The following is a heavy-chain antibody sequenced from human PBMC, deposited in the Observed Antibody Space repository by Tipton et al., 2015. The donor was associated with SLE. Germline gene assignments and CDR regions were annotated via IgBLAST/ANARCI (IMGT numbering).Heavy chain of an antibody. J-gene: IGHJ4*02. CDR2: MYHSGIT. CDR3: AKDYNHDNADYN. CDR1: GGSIRTYY. Sequence: TLSLTCSVSGGSIRTYYWSWIRQPPGKGLEWIGYMYHSGITNYNPSLYSRVTISVDTSKNQFSLKMNSVTAADTAVYYCAKDYNHDNADYNWGQGTLVIVSS. V-gene: IGHV4-59*01. D-gene: IGHD4-17*01.